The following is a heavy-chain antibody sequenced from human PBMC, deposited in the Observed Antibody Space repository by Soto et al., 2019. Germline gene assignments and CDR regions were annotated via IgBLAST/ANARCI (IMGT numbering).Heavy chain of an antibody. CDR3: AKDTLYPVVSYFYYGLDV. V-gene: IGHV3-30*18. Sequence: GGSLRLSCAASGFVFADYGVHWVRQAPGKGLEWVAVISFDGTNKFYADSVKGRFTISRDNSSNTLYLQMSSLRTEDTAVYYCAKDTLYPVVSYFYYGLDVWGQGTTVTVSS. CDR1: GFVFADYG. D-gene: IGHD2-8*01. CDR2: ISFDGTNK. J-gene: IGHJ6*02.